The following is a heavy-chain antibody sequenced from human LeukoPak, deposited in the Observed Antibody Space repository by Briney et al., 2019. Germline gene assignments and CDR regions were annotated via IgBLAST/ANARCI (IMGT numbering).Heavy chain of an antibody. J-gene: IGHJ6*02. Sequence: PGGSLRLSCAASGFTFSSYSMNWVRQAPGKGLEWVSSISSSSSYIYYADSVKGRFTISRDNAKNSLYLQMNSLRAEDTAVYYCARGTYYDFWGGYYEGVSYGMDVWGQGTTVTVSS. CDR2: ISSSSSYI. CDR1: GFTFSSYS. CDR3: ARGTYYDFWGGYYEGVSYGMDV. D-gene: IGHD3-3*01. V-gene: IGHV3-21*01.